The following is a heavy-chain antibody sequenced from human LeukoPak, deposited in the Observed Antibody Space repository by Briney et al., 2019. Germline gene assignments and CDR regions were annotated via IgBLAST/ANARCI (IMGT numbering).Heavy chain of an antibody. CDR1: GYTFTGYY. V-gene: IGHV1-2*02. CDR3: ARLYYYDSSGYYLKDFDY. J-gene: IGHJ4*02. D-gene: IGHD3-22*01. Sequence: ASVKVSCKASGYTFTGYYMHWVRQAPGQGLEWMGWINPNSGGTNYAQKLQGRVTMTRDTSISTAYMELSRLRSDDTAVYYCARLYYYDSSGYYLKDFDYWGQGTLVTVSS. CDR2: INPNSGGT.